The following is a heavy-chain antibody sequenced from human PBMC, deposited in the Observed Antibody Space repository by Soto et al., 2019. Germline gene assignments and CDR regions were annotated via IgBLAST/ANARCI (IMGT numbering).Heavy chain of an antibody. J-gene: IGHJ4*02. V-gene: IGHV3-23*01. CDR3: AKHAGFTWNYVFDF. Sequence: GGSLRLSCVASGFPFSNFAMSWVRQAPGKGLEWTSIIDGPTDTAFYADSVKGRFTVSRDNSKNTLFLQMNSLRAEDTAVYYCAKHAGFTWNYVFDFWGQGVPVTVSS. CDR2: IDGPTDTA. CDR1: GFPFSNFA. D-gene: IGHD1-7*01.